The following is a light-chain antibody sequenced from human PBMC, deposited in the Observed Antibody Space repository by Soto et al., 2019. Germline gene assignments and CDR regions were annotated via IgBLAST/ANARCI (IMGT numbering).Light chain of an antibody. CDR2: GAS. CDR3: QQYGSSPIT. CDR1: QSVSSFY. V-gene: IGKV3-20*01. J-gene: IGKJ5*01. Sequence: EIVLTQSPGTLSLSPGERATLSCRASQSVSSFYLAWYQQKPGQAPSLLIYGASNRATGIPDRFSGSGSGTDFKLTISRMQPEDFAVYYCQQYGSSPITFGQGTRLEIK.